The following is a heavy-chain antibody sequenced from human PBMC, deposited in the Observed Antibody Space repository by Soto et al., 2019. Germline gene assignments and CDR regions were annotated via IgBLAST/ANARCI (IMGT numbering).Heavy chain of an antibody. CDR2: IHHSGST. CDR3: ARSFGWYAIDQ. Sequence: PSETLSLTCSVSSASIISEQRWSWVRQPPGKGLEWIGEIHHSGSTNNNPSLRSRVTMSVDKSKNQFSLNLNSVTAADTAVYYCARSFGWYAIDQWGQGTLVTVS. V-gene: IGHV4-4*02. J-gene: IGHJ4*02. D-gene: IGHD6-19*01. CDR1: SASIISEQR.